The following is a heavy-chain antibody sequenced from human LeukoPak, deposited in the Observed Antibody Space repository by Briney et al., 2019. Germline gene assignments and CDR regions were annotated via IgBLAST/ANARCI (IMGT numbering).Heavy chain of an antibody. CDR2: IYHSGST. V-gene: IGHV4-30-2*01. Sequence: TSETLSLTCTVSGGSISSGGYYWSWIRQPPGKGLEWIGYIYHSGSTYYNPSLKSRVTISVDRSKNQFSLKLSSVTAADTAVYYCARNPREQLVPYYFDYWGQGTLVTVSS. J-gene: IGHJ4*02. CDR1: GGSISSGGYY. D-gene: IGHD6-6*01. CDR3: ARNPREQLVPYYFDY.